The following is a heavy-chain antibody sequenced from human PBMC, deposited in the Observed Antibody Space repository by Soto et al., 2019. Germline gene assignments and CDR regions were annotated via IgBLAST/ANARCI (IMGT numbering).Heavy chain of an antibody. Sequence: EVQLLESGGGLVQPGGSLRLSCAASGFTFKNYAMTWVRQAPGKGLEWVSSISGVGGITNYADSVRGRVVISRDDSKNTLDLDMHSLRDEDTAVYYCAKADYFDGSGYSLDHWGQGTWVSVSS. V-gene: IGHV3-23*01. J-gene: IGHJ4*02. D-gene: IGHD3-22*01. CDR3: AKADYFDGSGYSLDH. CDR1: GFTFKNYA. CDR2: ISGVGGIT.